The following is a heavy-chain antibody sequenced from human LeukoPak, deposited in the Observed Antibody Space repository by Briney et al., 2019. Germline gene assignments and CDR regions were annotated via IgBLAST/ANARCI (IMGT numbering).Heavy chain of an antibody. D-gene: IGHD2-2*01. CDR3: ARGYCSSTSCYFDY. CDR2: IIPILGTA. V-gene: IGHV1-69*10. Sequence: GASVKVSCKASGGTFSSYAISWVRQAPGQGLEWMGGIIPILGTANYAQKFQGRVTITADKSTSTAYMELSSLRSEDTAVYYCARGYCSSTSCYFDYWGQGTLVTVSS. CDR1: GGTFSSYA. J-gene: IGHJ4*02.